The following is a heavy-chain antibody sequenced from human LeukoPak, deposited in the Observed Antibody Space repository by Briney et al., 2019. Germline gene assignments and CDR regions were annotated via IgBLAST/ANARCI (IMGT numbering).Heavy chain of an antibody. CDR2: IYYSGST. D-gene: IGHD3/OR15-3a*01. CDR3: ARQLDYPYYFDY. Sequence: PSETLSLTCTVSGGSISSSSYYWGWIRQPPGKGLEWIGSIYYSGSTYYNPSLKSRVTISVDTSKNQFSLRLNSVTAADTALYYCARQLDYPYYFDYWGQGTLVTVSS. J-gene: IGHJ4*02. CDR1: GGSISSSSYY. V-gene: IGHV4-39*01.